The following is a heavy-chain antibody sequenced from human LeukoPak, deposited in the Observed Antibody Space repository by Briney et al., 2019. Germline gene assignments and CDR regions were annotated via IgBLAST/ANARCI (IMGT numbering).Heavy chain of an antibody. D-gene: IGHD2-2*01. CDR2: MKPNSGNT. CDR1: GYTFTSYD. Sequence: ASVKVSCKASGYTFTSYDINWVRQATGQGLEWMGWMKPNSGNTGYAQKFQGRVTMTRNTSISTAYMELSSLRSEDTAVYYCARVSRLRRHIVVVPAAMQDSDYDSSGQPLAYWGQGTLVTVSS. J-gene: IGHJ4*02. CDR3: ARVSRLRRHIVVVPAAMQDSDYDSSGQPLAY. V-gene: IGHV1-8*01.